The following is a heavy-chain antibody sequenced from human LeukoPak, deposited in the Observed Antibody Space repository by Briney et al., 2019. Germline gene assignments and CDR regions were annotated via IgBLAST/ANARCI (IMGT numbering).Heavy chain of an antibody. D-gene: IGHD2-21*01. Sequence: AGGSLRLPCAASGFTFSSYSMNWVRQAPGKGLEWVSYISSSSSTIYYADSVKGRFTISRDNAKNSLYLQMNSLRAEDTAVYYCARDIPKLDAFDIWGQGTMVTVSS. CDR2: ISSSSSTI. CDR1: GFTFSSYS. J-gene: IGHJ3*02. CDR3: ARDIPKLDAFDI. V-gene: IGHV3-48*01.